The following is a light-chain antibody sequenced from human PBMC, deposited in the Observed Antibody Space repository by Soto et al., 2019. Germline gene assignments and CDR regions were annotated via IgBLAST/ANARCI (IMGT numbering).Light chain of an antibody. CDR3: SSYTGSSPSYV. J-gene: IGLJ1*01. CDR2: DVT. CDR1: SSDVAGYNY. Sequence: QSALTQPASVSGSPGQSITISCTGTSSDVAGYNYVSWYQHHPGKAPELMIYDVTNRPSGVSHRFSGSKSGNSASLTISGLQAEDEADYYCSSYTGSSPSYVFGAGTKLTVL. V-gene: IGLV2-14*03.